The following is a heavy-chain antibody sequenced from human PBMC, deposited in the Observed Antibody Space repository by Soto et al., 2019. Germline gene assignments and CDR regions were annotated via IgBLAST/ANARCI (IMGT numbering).Heavy chain of an antibody. CDR1: GFTFSNAW. Sequence: EVQLVESGGGLVKPGGSLRLSCAASGFTFSNAWMSWVRQAPGKGLEWVGRIKSKTDGGTTDYAAPVKGRFTISRDDSRNTLDLQMNSLKTEDTAVYYCATVDNHEGLWFGELGLYYYYGMDVWGQGTTVTVSS. CDR3: ATVDNHEGLWFGELGLYYYYGMDV. D-gene: IGHD3-10*01. CDR2: IKSKTDGGTT. V-gene: IGHV3-15*01. J-gene: IGHJ6*02.